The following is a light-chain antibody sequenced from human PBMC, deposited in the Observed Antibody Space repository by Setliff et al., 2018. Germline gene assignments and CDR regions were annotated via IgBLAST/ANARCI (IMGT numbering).Light chain of an antibody. CDR3: TSYTISSTEV. Sequence: SALTQPASVSGSPGQSITISCTGTRSDVGGYNYVSWYQQHPGKVPKLMIYEVSNRPSGVSNRFSGSKSGNTASLTISRLQTEDEADYYCTSYTISSTEVFGTGTKGTV. CDR2: EVS. V-gene: IGLV2-14*01. CDR1: RSDVGGYNY. J-gene: IGLJ1*01.